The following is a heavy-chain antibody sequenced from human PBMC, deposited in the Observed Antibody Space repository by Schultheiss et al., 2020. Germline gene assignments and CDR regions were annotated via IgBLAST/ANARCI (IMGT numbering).Heavy chain of an antibody. Sequence: SETLSLTCTVSGYSISSGYYWGWIRQPPGKGLEWIGYIYYSGSTNYNPSLKSRVTISVDRSKNQFSLKLSSVTAADTAVYYCARQDYGVFDYWGQGTLVTVSS. J-gene: IGHJ4*02. V-gene: IGHV4-38-2*02. CDR3: ARQDYGVFDY. CDR2: IYYSGST. D-gene: IGHD4-17*01. CDR1: GYSISSGYY.